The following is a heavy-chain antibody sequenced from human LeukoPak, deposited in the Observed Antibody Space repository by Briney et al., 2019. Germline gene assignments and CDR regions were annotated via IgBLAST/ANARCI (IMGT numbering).Heavy chain of an antibody. CDR3: ATYIVGPTIDY. V-gene: IGHV3-20*04. D-gene: IGHD2-15*01. J-gene: IGHJ4*02. Sequence: GGSLRLSCAASGFTFDDYGMSWVRQAPGKGLEWVSGINWNGGSTGYADSVKGRFTISRDNAKNSLYLQMNSLRAGDTAVYYCATYIVGPTIDYWGQGTLVTVSS. CDR1: GFTFDDYG. CDR2: INWNGGST.